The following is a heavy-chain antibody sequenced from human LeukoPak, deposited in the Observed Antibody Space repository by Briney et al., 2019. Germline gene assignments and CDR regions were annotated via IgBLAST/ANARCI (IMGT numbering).Heavy chain of an antibody. CDR3: AREGGDRYDFWSGYPTYNWFDP. D-gene: IGHD3-3*01. Sequence: SGGSLRLSCVASGFTFSDYYMSWIRQAPGKGLEWVANIKQDGSEKYYVDSVKGRFTISRDNAKNSLYLQMNSLRAEDTAVYYCAREGGDRYDFWSGYPTYNWFDPWGQGTLVTVSS. J-gene: IGHJ5*02. CDR2: IKQDGSEK. V-gene: IGHV3-7*05. CDR1: GFTFSDYY.